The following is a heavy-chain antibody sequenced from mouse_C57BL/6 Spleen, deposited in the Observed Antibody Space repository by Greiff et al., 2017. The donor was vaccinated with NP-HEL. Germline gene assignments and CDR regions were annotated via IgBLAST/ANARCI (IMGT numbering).Heavy chain of an antibody. J-gene: IGHJ1*03. D-gene: IGHD2-2*01. CDR2: IRSKSSNYAT. Sequence: EVQRVESGGGLVQPKGSLKLSCAASGFTFNTYAMHWVRQAPGKGLEWVARIRSKSSNYATYYADSVKDRFTISRDDSQSMLYLQMNNLKTEDTAMYYCVREAGYGYDGDWYFDVWGTGTTVTVSS. CDR3: VREAGYGYDGDWYFDV. CDR1: GFTFNTYA. V-gene: IGHV10-3*01.